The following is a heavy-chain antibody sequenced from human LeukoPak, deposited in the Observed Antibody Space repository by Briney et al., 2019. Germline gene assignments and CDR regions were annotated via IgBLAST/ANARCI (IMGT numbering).Heavy chain of an antibody. D-gene: IGHD3-22*01. CDR1: GFTFSSYG. CDR3: ARDQYYYDSSGYFDY. J-gene: IGHJ4*02. V-gene: IGHV3-33*01. CDR2: IWYDGSNK. Sequence: GGSLRLSSAASGFTFSSYGMHGVRQGPGKGLERGAVIWYDGSNKYYADSVKGRFTISRYNSKNTLYLQMNSLRAEHTAVYYCARDQYYYDSSGYFDYWGQGTLVTVSS.